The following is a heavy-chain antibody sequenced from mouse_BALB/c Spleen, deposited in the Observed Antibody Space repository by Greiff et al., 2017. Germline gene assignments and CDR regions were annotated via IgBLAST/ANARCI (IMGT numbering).Heavy chain of an antibody. D-gene: IGHD2-10*01. Sequence: VQLKESGAELARPGASVKLSCKASGYTFTSYWMQWVKQRPGQGLEWIGYINPSTGYTEYNQKFKDKATLTADKSSSTAYMQLSSLTSEDSAVYYCAKSYYEKMDYWGQGTSVTVSS. V-gene: IGHV1-4*01. CDR2: INPSTGYT. CDR1: GYTFTSYW. CDR3: AKSYYEKMDY. J-gene: IGHJ4*01.